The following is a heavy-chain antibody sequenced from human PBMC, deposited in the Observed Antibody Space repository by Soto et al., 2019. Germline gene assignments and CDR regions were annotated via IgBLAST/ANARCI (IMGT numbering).Heavy chain of an antibody. J-gene: IGHJ6*04. CDR3: AREDSSTPGMDV. Sequence: SETLSLTCTVSRGSSSPYCGSWIRQPAGKGLEWIGRIYTSGSTDYNPSLKSRVTMSVDTSKSHFSLKLSSVTAADTAVYYCAREDSSTPGMDVWGKGTTVTVSP. CDR1: RGSSSPYC. V-gene: IGHV4-4*07. CDR2: IYTSGST. D-gene: IGHD6-19*01.